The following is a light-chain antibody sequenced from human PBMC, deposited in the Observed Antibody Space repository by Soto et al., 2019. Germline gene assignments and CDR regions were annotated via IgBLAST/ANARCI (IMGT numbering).Light chain of an antibody. V-gene: IGLV2-14*01. J-gene: IGLJ1*01. CDR2: DVS. CDR3: SSYTTSSTYV. Sequence: QSALTQPASVSGSPEQSITISCTGTISDVGGYDYVSWYQQHPGKAPKLMIYDVSNRPSGVSNRFSGSKSGNTASLTISGLQADDEADYYCSSYTTSSTYVFGTGTKLTVL. CDR1: ISDVGGYDY.